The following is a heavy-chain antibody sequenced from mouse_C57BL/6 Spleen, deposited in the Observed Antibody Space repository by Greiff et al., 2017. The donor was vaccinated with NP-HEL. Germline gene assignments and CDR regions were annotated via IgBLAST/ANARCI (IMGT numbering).Heavy chain of an antibody. Sequence: VQLQESGAELVKPGASVKLSCKASGYTFTEYTIHWVKQRSGQGLEWIGWFYPGSGSIKYNEKFKDKATLTADKSYRTVYMELSRLTSEVSAVYFCARHEEGGSYYSYFDYWGQGTTLTVSS. CDR2: FYPGSGSI. V-gene: IGHV1-62-2*01. CDR1: GYTFTEYT. CDR3: ARHEEGGSYYSYFDY. J-gene: IGHJ2*01. D-gene: IGHD2-12*01.